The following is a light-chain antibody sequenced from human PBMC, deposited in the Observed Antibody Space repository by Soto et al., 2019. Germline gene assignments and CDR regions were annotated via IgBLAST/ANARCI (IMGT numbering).Light chain of an antibody. Sequence: MVMTQSPASLTVSLGERATINCKSSQTVFTGSNNKNYLAWYQHKPGQAPKLLMYWATARETGVPDRFRGSGFGTEFTLTITSVQAEDVAVYYCHQYFTLPSFGGGTKVDI. CDR1: QTVFTGSNNKNY. J-gene: IGKJ4*01. V-gene: IGKV4-1*01. CDR2: WAT. CDR3: HQYFTLPS.